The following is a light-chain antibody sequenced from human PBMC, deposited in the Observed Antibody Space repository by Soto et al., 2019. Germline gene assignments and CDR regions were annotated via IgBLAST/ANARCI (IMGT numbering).Light chain of an antibody. CDR1: QTISTW. J-gene: IGKJ1*01. CDR2: KAS. V-gene: IGKV1-5*03. CDR3: QQYNSYWT. Sequence: DIQMTQSRSTLSGSVGDRVTITCRASQTISTWLAWYQQKPGKAPKLLIYKASTLKSGVPSRLSGSGSGTALTLTISSPQPDDYPTYYCQQYNSYWTFGQGTKVDIK.